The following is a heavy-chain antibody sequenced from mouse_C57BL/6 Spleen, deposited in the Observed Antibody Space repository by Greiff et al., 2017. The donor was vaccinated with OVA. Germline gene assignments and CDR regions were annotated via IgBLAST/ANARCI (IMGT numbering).Heavy chain of an antibody. Sequence: VQLQQSGAELVRPGASVKLSCTASGFNIKDDYMHWVKQRPEQGLEWIGWIDPENGDTEYASKFQGKATITADTSSNTAYLQLSSLTSEDTAVYYCTRDYGSSDGFAYWGQGTLVTVSA. D-gene: IGHD1-1*01. CDR3: TRDYGSSDGFAY. CDR2: IDPENGDT. J-gene: IGHJ3*01. V-gene: IGHV14-4*01. CDR1: GFNIKDDY.